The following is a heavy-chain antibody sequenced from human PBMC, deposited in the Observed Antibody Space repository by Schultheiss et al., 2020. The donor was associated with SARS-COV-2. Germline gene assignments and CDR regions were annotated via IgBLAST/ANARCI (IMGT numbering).Heavy chain of an antibody. CDR3: AREGKIFGVATGPLGYYGMDV. CDR2: ISSSSSYT. CDR1: GFTFSDYY. Sequence: GGSLRLSCAASGFTFSDYYMSWIRQAPGKGLEWVSYISSSSSYTNYADSVKGRFTISRDNAKNSLYLQMNSLRAEDTAVYYCAREGKIFGVATGPLGYYGMDVWGQGTTVTVSS. V-gene: IGHV3-11*06. J-gene: IGHJ6*02. D-gene: IGHD3-3*01.